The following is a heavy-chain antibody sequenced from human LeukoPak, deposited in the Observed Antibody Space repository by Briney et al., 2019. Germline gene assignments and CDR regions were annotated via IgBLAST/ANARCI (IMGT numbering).Heavy chain of an antibody. D-gene: IGHD4-23*01. CDR3: ATILYGGNSMDV. CDR1: GGSVTSYY. V-gene: IGHV4-59*02. Sequence: SETLSLTCTVSGGSVTSYYWSWIRQPPGKGLEFFGYFYYSESTHYNPSFESRVTMSVDTSKNRISPRLNSVTPADTAVYYCATILYGGNSMDVWGQGTTVTVSS. CDR2: FYYSEST. J-gene: IGHJ6*02.